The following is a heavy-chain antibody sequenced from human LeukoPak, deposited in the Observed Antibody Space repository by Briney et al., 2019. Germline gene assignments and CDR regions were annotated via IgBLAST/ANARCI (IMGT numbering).Heavy chain of an antibody. CDR3: ARQATGGGLGWFDP. V-gene: IGHV4-34*01. J-gene: IGHJ5*02. Sequence: SETLSLTCAVYGGSFSGYYWSWIRQPPGKGLEWIGEINHSGSTNYNPSLKSRVTISVDTSENQFSLKLSSVTAAATAVYYCARQATGGGLGWFDPWGQGTLVTVSS. CDR1: GGSFSGYY. D-gene: IGHD2-8*02. CDR2: INHSGST.